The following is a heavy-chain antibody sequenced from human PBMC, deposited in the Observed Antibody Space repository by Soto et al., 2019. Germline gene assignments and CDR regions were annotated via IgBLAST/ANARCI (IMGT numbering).Heavy chain of an antibody. J-gene: IGHJ3*02. CDR2: IYYSGDT. CDR1: GGSISSGYYY. CDR3: ARVSYYYDSSGYYYVAFDI. V-gene: IGHV4-30-4*01. D-gene: IGHD3-22*01. Sequence: SETLSLTCSVSGGSISSGYYYWSWIRQPPGKGLEWIGNIYYSGDTYYNPSLKSRLIISIDTSKNQFSLKLSSVTAADTAVYYCARVSYYYDSSGYYYVAFDIWGQGTMVTVSS.